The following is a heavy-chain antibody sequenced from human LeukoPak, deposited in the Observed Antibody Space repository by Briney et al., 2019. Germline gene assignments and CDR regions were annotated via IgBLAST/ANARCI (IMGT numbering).Heavy chain of an antibody. CDR1: GFTFSNAW. Sequence: GGSLRLSCAASGFTFSNAWMSWVRQAPGKGLEWVGRIKSKTDGGTTDYAAPVKGRFTISRDDSKNTLYLQMNSLKTEDTAVYYCNTTYYYDSSGYYLLNYWGQGTLVTVSS. D-gene: IGHD3-22*01. J-gene: IGHJ4*02. CDR2: IKSKTDGGTT. CDR3: NTTYYYDSSGYYLLNY. V-gene: IGHV3-15*01.